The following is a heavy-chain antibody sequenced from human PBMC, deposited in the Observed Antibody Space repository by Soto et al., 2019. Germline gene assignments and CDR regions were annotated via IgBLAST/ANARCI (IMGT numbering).Heavy chain of an antibody. CDR3: AKKVRGVIAPGPFFDY. CDR2: ISGSGGST. D-gene: IGHD3-10*01. V-gene: IGHV3-23*01. CDR1: GGAMYAYY. Sequence: ETLSLTCTVSGGAMYAYYWSWVRQAPGKGLEWVSAISGSGGSTYYADSVKGRFTISRDNSKNTLYLQMNSLRAEDTAVYYCAKKVRGVIAPGPFFDYWGQGTLVTVSS. J-gene: IGHJ4*02.